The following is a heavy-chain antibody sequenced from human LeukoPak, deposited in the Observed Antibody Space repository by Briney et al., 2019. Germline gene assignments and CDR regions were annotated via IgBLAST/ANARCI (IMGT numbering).Heavy chain of an antibody. J-gene: IGHJ4*02. CDR1: GFTFSSYA. CDR3: ASRYFDY. CDR2: IYSGGST. Sequence: PGGSLRLSCAASGFTFSSYAMSWVRQAPGKGLEWVSVIYSGGSTYYADSVKGRFTISRDNSKNTLYLQMNSLRAEDTAVYYCASRYFDYWGQGTLVTVSS. V-gene: IGHV3-53*01.